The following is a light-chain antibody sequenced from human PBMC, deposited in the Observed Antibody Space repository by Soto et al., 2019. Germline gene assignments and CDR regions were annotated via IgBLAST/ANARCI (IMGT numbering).Light chain of an antibody. CDR2: GAS. J-gene: IGKJ1*01. V-gene: IGKV3-15*01. Sequence: EIVMTQSPATLSVSPGERATLSCKASQSVGTYLAWYQQKPGQAPRLLIYGASTRATGVPARFSGGGSGTDFTLTISSLQSEDFAIYHCQQYDNLPPWTFGQGTKVEIK. CDR3: QQYDNLPPWT. CDR1: QSVGTY.